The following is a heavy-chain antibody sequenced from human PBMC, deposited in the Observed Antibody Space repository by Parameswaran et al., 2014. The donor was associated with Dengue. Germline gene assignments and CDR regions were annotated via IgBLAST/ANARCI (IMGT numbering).Heavy chain of an antibody. CDR3: ANSVVPAAIRGGDYYMDV. Sequence: VRQMPGKGLEWVSAISGSGGSTYYADSVKGRFTISRDNSKNTLYLQMNSLRAEDTAVYYCANSVVPAAIRGGDYYMDVWGKGTTVTVSS. D-gene: IGHD2-2*02. CDR2: ISGSGGST. J-gene: IGHJ6*03. V-gene: IGHV3-23*01.